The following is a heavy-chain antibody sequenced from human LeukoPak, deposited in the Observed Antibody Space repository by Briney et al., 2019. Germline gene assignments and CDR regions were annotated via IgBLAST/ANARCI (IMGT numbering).Heavy chain of an antibody. CDR1: GGSISSYY. V-gene: IGHV4-4*07. CDR2: IYTSGST. J-gene: IGHJ5*02. CDR3: AREGGDDYLDWFDP. D-gene: IGHD5-12*01. Sequence: PSQTLSLTCTVSGGSISSYYWSWIRQPAGKGLEWIRRIYTSGSTNYNPSLKSRVTMSVDTSKNQFSLKLTSVTAADTALYYCAREGGDDYLDWFDPWGQGTLVTVSS.